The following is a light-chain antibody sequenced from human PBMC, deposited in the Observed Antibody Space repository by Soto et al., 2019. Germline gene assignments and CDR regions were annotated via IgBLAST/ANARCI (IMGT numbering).Light chain of an antibody. CDR2: GAS. CDR3: QQYCNSRWT. CDR1: QSVSSSY. Sequence: EIVLTQSPGTLSLSPGERATLSCRASQSVSSSYLAWYQQKPGQAPMLLIYGASSRATGIPDSFSGSGSGTDFTFTNSGLQPEDVAVYYGQQYCNSRWTFGQGTNVEI. V-gene: IGKV3-20*01. J-gene: IGKJ1*01.